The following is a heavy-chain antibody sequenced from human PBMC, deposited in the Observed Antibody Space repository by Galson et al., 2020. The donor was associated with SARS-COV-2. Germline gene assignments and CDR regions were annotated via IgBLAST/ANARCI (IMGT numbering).Heavy chain of an antibody. V-gene: IGHV2-5*02. CDR1: GFSLTTSGVG. Sequence: SGPTLVKPTQTLTLTCTFSGFSLTTSGVGVGWIRQPPGKALEWLALIYWDGDKYYSPFLKSRLTITTDNSKNQVVLTMTNMDPVDTGTYYCAHSKGTISVGASAFDIWGQGTVVTVSS. CDR2: IYWDGDK. D-gene: IGHD1-26*01. J-gene: IGHJ3*02. CDR3: AHSKGTISVGASAFDI.